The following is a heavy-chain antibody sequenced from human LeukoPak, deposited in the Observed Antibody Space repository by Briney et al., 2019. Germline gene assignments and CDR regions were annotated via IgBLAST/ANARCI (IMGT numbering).Heavy chain of an antibody. CDR3: ARRRDTAIDY. J-gene: IGHJ4*02. Sequence: NPSETLSLTCTVSGGSISSYYWSWIRQPPGKRLEWIGYIYYTGSTNYNPSLKSRVTLSVDTSKNQFSLKLTSVTAADTAVYYCARRRDTAIDYWGQGILVTVSS. CDR1: GGSISSYY. D-gene: IGHD5-18*01. V-gene: IGHV4-59*08. CDR2: IYYTGST.